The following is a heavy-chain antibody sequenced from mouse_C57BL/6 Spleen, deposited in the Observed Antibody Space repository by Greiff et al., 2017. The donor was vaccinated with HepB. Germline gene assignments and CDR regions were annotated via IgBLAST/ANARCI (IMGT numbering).Heavy chain of an antibody. V-gene: IGHV2-6-1*01. J-gene: IGHJ1*03. CDR2: IWSDGST. D-gene: IGHD1-1*01. Sequence: VKLMESGPGLVAPSQSLSITCTVSGFSLTSYGVHWVRQPPGKGLEWLVVIWSDGSTTYNSALKSRLSISKDNSKSQVFLKMNSLQTDDTAMYYSARHAYYGSSRNWYCDVWGTGTTVTVSS. CDR3: ARHAYYGSSRNWYCDV. CDR1: GFSLTSYG.